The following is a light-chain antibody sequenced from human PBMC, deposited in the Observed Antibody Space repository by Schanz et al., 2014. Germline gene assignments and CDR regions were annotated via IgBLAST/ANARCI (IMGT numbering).Light chain of an antibody. Sequence: QSALNQPPSASGSPGQSVTISCTGTSSDVGAYDYVSWYQQHPGKVPKLIIYEVNKRPSGVPDRFSGSKSGNTASLTVSGLQADDEADYYCCSYAGNYTLLFGGGTKLTVL. CDR2: EVN. J-gene: IGLJ2*01. CDR3: CSYAGNYTLL. CDR1: SSDVGAYDY. V-gene: IGLV2-8*01.